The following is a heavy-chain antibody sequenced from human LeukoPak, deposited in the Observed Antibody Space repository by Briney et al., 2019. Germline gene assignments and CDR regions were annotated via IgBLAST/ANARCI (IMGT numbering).Heavy chain of an antibody. D-gene: IGHD3-22*01. V-gene: IGHV3-43*01. CDR1: GFSFEGYT. J-gene: IGHJ4*02. CDR2: ISWDGTT. CDR3: VKDLTYESSGSFFDF. Sequence: GGSLRLSCAPSGFSFEGYTKHWFRQAPGKTLEWVSLISWDGTTYYADSVKGRFTISRDNSKDSLSLQMDTLGSEDTAFYYCVKDLTYESSGSFFDFWGQGTLVTVS.